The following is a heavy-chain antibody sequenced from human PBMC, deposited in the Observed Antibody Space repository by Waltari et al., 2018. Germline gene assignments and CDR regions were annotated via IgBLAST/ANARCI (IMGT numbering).Heavy chain of an antibody. Sequence: EVQLVESGGGLVQPGGSLRLSCAASGFTFSSYWMHWVRQVPGKGLVWVSCINSDGSSTTYADSVKGRFTISRDNAKNTLYLQMNSLRAEDTAVYYCARALLQQEVRDGFGYWGQGTLITVSS. V-gene: IGHV3-74*01. CDR2: INSDGSST. CDR3: ARALLQQEVRDGFGY. CDR1: GFTFSSYW. D-gene: IGHD1-1*01. J-gene: IGHJ4*02.